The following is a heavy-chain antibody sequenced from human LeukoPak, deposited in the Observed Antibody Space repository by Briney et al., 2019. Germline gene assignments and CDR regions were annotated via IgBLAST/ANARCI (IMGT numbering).Heavy chain of an antibody. D-gene: IGHD5-24*01. V-gene: IGHV3-74*01. Sequence: GGSLRLSCAASGFTLNRYWMHWVRQAPGKGLMWVSRINSDGSNTNYADSVKGRFTISRDNAKNTLYLQMNSLRAEDTAVYYCARAKVELATMLIDYWGQGALVPVSS. CDR1: GFTLNRYW. CDR2: INSDGSNT. J-gene: IGHJ4*02. CDR3: ARAKVELATMLIDY.